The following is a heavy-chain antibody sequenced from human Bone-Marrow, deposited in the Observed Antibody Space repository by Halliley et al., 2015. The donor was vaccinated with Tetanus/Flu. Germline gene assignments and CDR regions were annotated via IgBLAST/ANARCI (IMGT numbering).Heavy chain of an antibody. CDR2: ISSGGRVR. J-gene: IGHJ1*01. CDR3: ARARLLSGTSGYWGC. Sequence: WVSFISSGGRVRNYADSVEGKFAISRDNAKNSLFLQMDSLRAGDTAVYYCARARLLSGTSGYWGCWGQGTLVTVSS. D-gene: IGHD3-22*01. V-gene: IGHV3-48*03.